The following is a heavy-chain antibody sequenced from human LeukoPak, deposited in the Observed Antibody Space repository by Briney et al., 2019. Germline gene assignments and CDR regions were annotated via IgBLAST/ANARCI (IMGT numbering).Heavy chain of an antibody. D-gene: IGHD3-10*01. V-gene: IGHV1-69*04. CDR2: IIPILGIA. CDR1: GGTFSSHA. J-gene: IGHJ4*02. CDR3: ARGGTVVRGVIDY. Sequence: SVKVSCKASGGTFSSHAISWVRQAPGQGLEWMGRIIPILGIANYAQKFQGRVTITADKSTSTAYMELSSLRSEDTAVYYCARGGTVVRGVIDYWGQGTLVTGSS.